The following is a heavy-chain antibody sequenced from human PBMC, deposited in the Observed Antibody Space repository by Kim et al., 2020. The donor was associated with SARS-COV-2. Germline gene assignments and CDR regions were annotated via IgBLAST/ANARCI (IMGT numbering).Heavy chain of an antibody. Sequence: ASVKVSCKAAGYTFTNYGISWVRQAPGQGLEWMGWISTHSGTTKYAQKVQGRVTMTTDTSTSTAFMDLMSLRSDDTAVYYCARGGYSNALEYWGQGTLVT. CDR1: GYTFTNYG. V-gene: IGHV1-18*01. CDR3: ARGGYSNALEY. CDR2: ISTHSGTT. D-gene: IGHD5-18*01. J-gene: IGHJ4*02.